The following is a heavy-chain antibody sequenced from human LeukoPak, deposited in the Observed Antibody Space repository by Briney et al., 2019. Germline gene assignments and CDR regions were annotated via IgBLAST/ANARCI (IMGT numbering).Heavy chain of an antibody. CDR1: GFTVSSNY. Sequence: GGSLRLSCAASGFTVSSNYMCWVRQAPGKGLEWVSVIYSGGSTYYADSVKGRFTISRDNSKNTLYLQMNSLRAEDTAVYYCAREGYCSSTSCYTLGDAFDIWGQGTMVTVSS. CDR3: AREGYCSSTSCYTLGDAFDI. V-gene: IGHV3-53*01. J-gene: IGHJ3*02. D-gene: IGHD2-2*02. CDR2: IYSGGST.